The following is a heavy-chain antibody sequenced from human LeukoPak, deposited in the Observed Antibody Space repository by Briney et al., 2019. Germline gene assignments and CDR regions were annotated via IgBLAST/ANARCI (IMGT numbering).Heavy chain of an antibody. Sequence: SETLSLTCAVYGGSFSGYYWNWIRQPPGKGLEWIGEINHSGSTNYNPSLKSRVTISVDTSKNQFSLKLSSVTAADTAVYYCARAPLKIVEATKDYYYYGMDVWGQGTTVTVSS. V-gene: IGHV4-34*01. CDR2: INHSGST. CDR1: GGSFSGYY. CDR3: ARAPLKIVEATKDYYYYGMDV. J-gene: IGHJ6*02. D-gene: IGHD1-26*01.